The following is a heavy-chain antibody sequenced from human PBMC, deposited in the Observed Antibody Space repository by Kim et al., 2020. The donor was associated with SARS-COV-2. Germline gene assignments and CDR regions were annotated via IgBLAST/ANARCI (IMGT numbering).Heavy chain of an antibody. D-gene: IGHD4-4*01. Sequence: GGSLRLSCAASGFTFSSYWMYWVRQAPGNGLVWVSRINTDGSSTNYADSVRGRFTISRDNAKNTLFLQMNSLRAEDTGVYYCARGGPDYRVFDYWGQGT. V-gene: IGHV3-74*01. CDR2: INTDGSST. J-gene: IGHJ4*02. CDR1: GFTFSSYW. CDR3: ARGGPDYRVFDY.